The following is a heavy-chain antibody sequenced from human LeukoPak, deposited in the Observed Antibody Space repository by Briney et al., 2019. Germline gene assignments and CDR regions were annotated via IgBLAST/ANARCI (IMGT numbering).Heavy chain of an antibody. V-gene: IGHV3-48*04. CDR3: ARDNLGYCSCTSCEDLQLGPPYYYYMDV. CDR2: ISSSSTI. CDR1: GFTFSSYS. D-gene: IGHD2-2*01. J-gene: IGHJ6*03. Sequence: PGGSLRLSCAASGFTFSSYSMNWVRQAPGKGLEWVSYISSSSTIYYADSVKGRFTISRDNAKNSLYLQMNSLRAEDTAVYYCARDNLGYCSCTSCEDLQLGPPYYYYMDVWGKGTTVTVSS.